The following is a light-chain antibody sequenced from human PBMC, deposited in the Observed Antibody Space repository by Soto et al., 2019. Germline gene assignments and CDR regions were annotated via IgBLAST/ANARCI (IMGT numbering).Light chain of an antibody. CDR2: SDS. CDR3: AGWDENPDGPMV. J-gene: IGLJ3*02. CDR1: SSNIGSNT. V-gene: IGLV1-44*01. Sequence: QSVLTQPPSVSGTPGQRVTISCSGSSSNIGSNTVNWYQQFPGTAPKLLIYSDSQRPSGVPDRFSGSKSGTSASLAITGLQSEDEAYYYCAGWDENPDGPMVFCGGTQLTVL.